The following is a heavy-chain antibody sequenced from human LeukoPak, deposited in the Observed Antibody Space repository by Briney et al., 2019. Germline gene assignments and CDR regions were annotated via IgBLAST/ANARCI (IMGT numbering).Heavy chain of an antibody. Sequence: PGGSLGLSCAASGFTFSSYAMHWVRQAPGKGLEWVAVISYDGSNKYCADSVKGRFTISRDNSKNTLYLQMNSLRAEDTAVYYCARGWLQLSPIDYWGQGTLVTVSS. J-gene: IGHJ4*02. V-gene: IGHV3-30*04. CDR1: GFTFSSYA. CDR3: ARGWLQLSPIDY. D-gene: IGHD5-24*01. CDR2: ISYDGSNK.